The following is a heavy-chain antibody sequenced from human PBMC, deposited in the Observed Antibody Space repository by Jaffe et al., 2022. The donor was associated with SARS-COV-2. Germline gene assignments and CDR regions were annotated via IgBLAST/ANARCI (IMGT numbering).Heavy chain of an antibody. CDR2: INAGNGNT. CDR3: ARLFGVVIRVFDP. Sequence: QVQLVQSGAEVKKPGASVKVSCKASGYTFTSYAMHWVRQAPGQRLEWMGWINAGNGNTKYSQKFQGRVTITRDTSASTAYMELSSLRSEDTAVYYCARLFGVVIRVFDPWGQGTLVTVSS. CDR1: GYTFTSYA. J-gene: IGHJ5*02. V-gene: IGHV1-3*01. D-gene: IGHD3-3*01.